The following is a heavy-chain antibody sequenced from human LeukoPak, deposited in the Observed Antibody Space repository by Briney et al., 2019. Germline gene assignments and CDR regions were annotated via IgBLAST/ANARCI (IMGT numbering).Heavy chain of an antibody. CDR3: ARDWAYYGGNFRGQIDY. D-gene: IGHD2-21*02. V-gene: IGHV1-18*01. Sequence: GASVKVSCKASGYTFTSYGISWVRQTPGQGLEWMGWISAYNGNTNYAQKLQGRVTMTTDTSTSTAYMELSSLRSDDTAVYYCARDWAYYGGNFRGQIDYWGQGTLVTVSS. CDR1: GYTFTSYG. J-gene: IGHJ4*02. CDR2: ISAYNGNT.